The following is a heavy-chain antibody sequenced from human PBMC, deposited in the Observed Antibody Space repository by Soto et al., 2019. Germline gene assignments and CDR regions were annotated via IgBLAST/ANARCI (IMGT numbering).Heavy chain of an antibody. D-gene: IGHD4-17*01. CDR3: AKDQDYGDDPRGDYGMDV. J-gene: IGHJ6*02. V-gene: IGHV3-30*18. CDR1: GFTFSSYG. Sequence: QVQLVESGGGVVQPGRSLRLSCAASGFTFSSYGMHWVRQAPGKGLEWVAVISYDGSNKYYADSVKGRFTISRDNSKNTLYLQMNSLRAEDTAVYYCAKDQDYGDDPRGDYGMDVWGQGTTVTVSS. CDR2: ISYDGSNK.